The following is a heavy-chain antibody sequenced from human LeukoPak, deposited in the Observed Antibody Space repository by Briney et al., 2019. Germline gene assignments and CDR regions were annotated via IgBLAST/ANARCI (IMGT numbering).Heavy chain of an antibody. V-gene: IGHV4-31*03. D-gene: IGHD4-23*01. Sequence: SETLSLTCTLSGGSISSGDYYWTWIRQHPGKGLEWIGHIYYSGTTYSNPSLKSRVTISVDTSKNQFSLKLSSVTAADTAVYYCARYGGNAHDYWGQGTLVTVSP. J-gene: IGHJ4*02. CDR1: GGSISSGDYY. CDR2: IYYSGTT. CDR3: ARYGGNAHDY.